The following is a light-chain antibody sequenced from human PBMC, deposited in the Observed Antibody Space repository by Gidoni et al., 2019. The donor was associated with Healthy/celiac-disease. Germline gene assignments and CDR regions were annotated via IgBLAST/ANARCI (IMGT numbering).Light chain of an antibody. CDR2: AAS. CDR1: QSISSY. J-gene: IGKJ1*01. Sequence: DIQMTQSPSSLSASVGDRVTITCRASQSISSYLNWYQQKPGKAPKLLIYAASSLQSGVPSRFSGSGSGRDFTLIISSLQPEDFATYYCQQSDSTLSWTFGQGTKVEIK. CDR3: QQSDSTLSWT. V-gene: IGKV1-39*01.